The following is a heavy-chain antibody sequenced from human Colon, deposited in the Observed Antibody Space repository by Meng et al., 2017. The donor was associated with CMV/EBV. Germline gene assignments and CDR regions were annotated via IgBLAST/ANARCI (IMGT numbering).Heavy chain of an antibody. CDR1: GYSFTNCW. V-gene: IGHV5-51*01. Sequence: GESLKISCKYFGYSFTNCWIGWVRQLPGKGLEWMGIINSGDSDTQYRASFQGQVTISADKSINTAYLQWGSLKASDTAMYYCAKGAGTAKGTYSFDYWGQGNLVTVSS. J-gene: IGHJ4*02. CDR2: INSGDSDT. CDR3: AKGAGTAKGTYSFDY. D-gene: IGHD1-14*01.